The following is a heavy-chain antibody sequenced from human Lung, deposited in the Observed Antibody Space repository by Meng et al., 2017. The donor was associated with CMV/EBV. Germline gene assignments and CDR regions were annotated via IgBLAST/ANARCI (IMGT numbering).Heavy chain of an antibody. CDR2: IYYSDST. CDR3: ARAPQIYCISPNCYLPGEYLDL. V-gene: IGHV4-31*03. J-gene: IGHJ2*01. CDR1: GGSINSYTYY. Sequence: LXXTVSGGSINSYTYYWAWIRQHPGKGLEWIGYIYYSDSTHYNPSLRSRVTISADTSKNQFSLKMNSVTAADAAVYYCARAPQIYCISPNCYLPGEYLDLXGRGXLVTVSS. D-gene: IGHD2-2*01.